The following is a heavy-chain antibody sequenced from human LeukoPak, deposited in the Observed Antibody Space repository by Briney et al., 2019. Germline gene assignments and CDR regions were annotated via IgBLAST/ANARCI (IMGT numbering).Heavy chain of an antibody. CDR3: ANDVEPAARKDVFDI. D-gene: IGHD2-2*01. V-gene: IGHV3-30*02. Sequence: GGSLRLSCAASGFIFSSYGMHWVRQAPGKGLEWVAFIRYDGSNKYHADSVKGRFSISRDNSKNTVYLQMNSLRAEDTAVYYCANDVEPAARKDVFDIWGQGTMVTVSS. CDR1: GFIFSSYG. CDR2: IRYDGSNK. J-gene: IGHJ3*02.